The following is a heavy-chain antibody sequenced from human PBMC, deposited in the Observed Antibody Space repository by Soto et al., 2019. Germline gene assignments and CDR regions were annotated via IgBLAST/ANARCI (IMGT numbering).Heavy chain of an antibody. D-gene: IGHD2-2*01. CDR2: ISGSGGST. CDR3: AKDRDIVVVPAGPVSD. J-gene: IGHJ4*02. CDR1: GFTFSSYA. V-gene: IGHV3-23*01. Sequence: GGSLRLSCAASGFTFSSYAMSWVRQAPGKGLEWVSAISGSGGSTYYADSVKGRFTISRDNSKNTLYLQMNSLRAEETAVYYCAKDRDIVVVPAGPVSDWGQGTLVTVSS.